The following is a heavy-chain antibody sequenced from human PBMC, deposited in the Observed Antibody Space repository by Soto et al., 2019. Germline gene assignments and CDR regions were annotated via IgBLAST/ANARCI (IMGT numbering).Heavy chain of an antibody. V-gene: IGHV3-48*03. CDR2: ISSSGSTI. Sequence: VGSLRLSCAASGFTFSSYEMNWVRQAPGKGLEWVSYISSSGSTIYYADSVKGRFTISRDNAKNSLYLQMNSLRAEDTAVYYCARDQLLYSYYNMDVWGQGTTVTVYS. CDR1: GFTFSSYE. J-gene: IGHJ6*02. D-gene: IGHD1-26*01. CDR3: ARDQLLYSYYNMDV.